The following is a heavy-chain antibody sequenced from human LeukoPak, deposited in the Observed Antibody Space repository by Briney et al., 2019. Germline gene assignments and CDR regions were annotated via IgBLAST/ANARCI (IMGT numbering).Heavy chain of an antibody. Sequence: SETLSLTCKVSGGSMSSHYWSWIRQPPGKGLEWIGDIYYSGSTNYNPSLNSRVTISLDTSKNQFSLNLRSVTAADTAVYYCARDDRSGYSTLGYWGQGTLVTVSS. D-gene: IGHD3-22*01. V-gene: IGHV4-59*11. CDR2: IYYSGST. J-gene: IGHJ4*02. CDR1: GGSMSSHY. CDR3: ARDDRSGYSTLGY.